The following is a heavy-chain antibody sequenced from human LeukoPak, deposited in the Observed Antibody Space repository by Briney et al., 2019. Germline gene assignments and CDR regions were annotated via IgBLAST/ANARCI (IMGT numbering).Heavy chain of an antibody. CDR1: GYTFTTYG. V-gene: IGHV1-18*01. CDR3: GRVFWEPGVTGIVYYFDY. CDR2: ITTYSGNT. Sequence: GASVKVPCKASGYTFTTYGISWMRQARGQGLEWMGWITTYSGNTNFAQKLQGRVTMTTDTSTSTVYMELRSLRSDDTAVYYCGRVFWEPGVTGIVYYFDYWGQGTLVTVSS. J-gene: IGHJ4*02. D-gene: IGHD1-14*01.